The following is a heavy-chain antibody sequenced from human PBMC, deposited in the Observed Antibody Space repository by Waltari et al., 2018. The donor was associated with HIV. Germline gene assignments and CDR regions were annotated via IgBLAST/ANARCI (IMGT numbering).Heavy chain of an antibody. Sequence: EVQLVGSGGGLVQPGGCLRLPCAGSGCRVRSYWMSWVRQAPGKGLEWVANIKQDGSEKYYVDSVKGRFNISRDNAKNSLYLQMNSLRDEDTAVYYCARDPGGADAFDFWGQGTMVTVSS. J-gene: IGHJ3*01. CDR1: GCRVRSYW. V-gene: IGHV3-7*01. CDR2: IKQDGSEK. D-gene: IGHD3-16*01. CDR3: ARDPGGADAFDF.